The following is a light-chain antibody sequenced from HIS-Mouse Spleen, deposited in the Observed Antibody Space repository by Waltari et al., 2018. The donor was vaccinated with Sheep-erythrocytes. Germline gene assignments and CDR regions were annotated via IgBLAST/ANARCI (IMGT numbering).Light chain of an antibody. CDR3: CSYAGSSTPWV. J-gene: IGLJ3*02. Sequence: QSALTQPASVSGSPGQSITISCTGTSSDAGGYNYVSWYQQHPGKAPKLMIYEGSKRPSGVSNRFSGSKSGNTASLTISGLQAEDEADYYCCSYAGSSTPWVFGGGTKLTVL. CDR2: EGS. V-gene: IGLV2-23*01. CDR1: SSDAGGYNY.